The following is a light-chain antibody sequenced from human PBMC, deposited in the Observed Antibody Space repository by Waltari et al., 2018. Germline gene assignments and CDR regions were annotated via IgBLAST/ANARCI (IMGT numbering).Light chain of an antibody. V-gene: IGKV1-27*01. Sequence: DIQMTQSPSSLSASVGDRVPITCRASQGISNYLAWYQQKPGKVPTLLIYGTSTLQSGVPSRFSGSGSGTDFTLTISSLQPEDVATYYCQQYNNWPPWTFGQGTKVEIK. CDR1: QGISNY. CDR3: QQYNNWPPWT. J-gene: IGKJ1*01. CDR2: GTS.